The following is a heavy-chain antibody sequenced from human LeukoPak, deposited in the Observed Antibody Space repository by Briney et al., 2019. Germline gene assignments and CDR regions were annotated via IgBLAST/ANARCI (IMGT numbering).Heavy chain of an antibody. V-gene: IGHV4-4*02. CDR3: ARVISSAWRQNDL. CDR2: IHLTGVT. CDR1: GDSITSYGW. Sequence: SETLSFTCSVSGDSITSYGWWSWVRPPPGKGLEWIGEIHLTGVTNYNPSLRSRVTMSIDKSNNQFSLNLSSVTAADTAVYYCARVISSAWRQNDLWGQGTLVTV. J-gene: IGHJ5*02. D-gene: IGHD3-22*01.